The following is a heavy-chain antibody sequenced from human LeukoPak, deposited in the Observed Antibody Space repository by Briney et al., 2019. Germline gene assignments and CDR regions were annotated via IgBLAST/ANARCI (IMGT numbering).Heavy chain of an antibody. J-gene: IGHJ5*02. CDR2: ISYTVTS. CDR1: GGSISTYY. Sequence: PSETLSLTCTVSGGSISTYYWSWIRQPPGKGLEWIGYISYTVTSNYNPSLKSRVTISVDTSKNQFSLKLSSVTAADTAVYYCARGASGVVVPAAISWFDPWGQGTLVTVSS. D-gene: IGHD2-2*01. CDR3: ARGASGVVVPAAISWFDP. V-gene: IGHV4-59*12.